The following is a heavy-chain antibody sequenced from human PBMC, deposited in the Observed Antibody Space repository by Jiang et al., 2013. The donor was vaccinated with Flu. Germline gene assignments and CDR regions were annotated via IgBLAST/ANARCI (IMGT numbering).Heavy chain of an antibody. CDR3: ARRYCSGGSCFFDY. D-gene: IGHD2-15*01. J-gene: IGHJ4*02. V-gene: IGHV4-39*01. Sequence: KSRVTISVDTSKNQFSLKLSSVTAADTAVYYCARRYCSGGSCFFDYWGQGTLVTVSS.